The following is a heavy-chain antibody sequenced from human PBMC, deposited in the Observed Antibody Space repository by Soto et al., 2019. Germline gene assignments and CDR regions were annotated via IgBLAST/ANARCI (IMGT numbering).Heavy chain of an antibody. CDR3: ARRGVVMMSQYYFDY. J-gene: IGHJ4*02. Sequence: AETLSLTCAFYVVSFSGYYWSCIRHPPGKGLEWIGEINHSGSTNYNPSLKSRVTISVDKSKNQFSLKLSSVTAADTAVYYCARRGVVMMSQYYFDYWGQGTLVIVSS. D-gene: IGHD3-22*01. V-gene: IGHV4-34*01. CDR1: VVSFSGYY. CDR2: INHSGST.